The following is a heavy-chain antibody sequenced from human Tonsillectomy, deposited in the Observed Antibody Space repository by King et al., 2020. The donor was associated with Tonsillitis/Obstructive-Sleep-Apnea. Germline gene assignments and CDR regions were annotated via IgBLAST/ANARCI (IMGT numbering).Heavy chain of an antibody. Sequence: VQLVESGAEVKKPGASVKVSCKVSGYTLTELSMHWVRQAPGKGLEWRGGFDPEDGETIYAQKFQGRGTMTEDKSTDTAYMELSSLRSEDTAVYYFATDIEERSLVHGGAFDIWGQGTLVTVSS. CDR1: GYTLTELS. V-gene: IGHV1-24*01. J-gene: IGHJ3*02. D-gene: IGHD6-19*01. CDR2: FDPEDGET. CDR3: ATDIEERSLVHGGAFDI.